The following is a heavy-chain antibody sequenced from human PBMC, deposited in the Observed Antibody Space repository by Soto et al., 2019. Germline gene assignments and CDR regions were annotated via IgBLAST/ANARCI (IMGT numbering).Heavy chain of an antibody. D-gene: IGHD2-15*01. CDR3: AKDSCSGGSCYLYYYGMDV. J-gene: IGHJ6*02. Sequence: HPGGSLRLSCAASGFTFSSYGMHWVRQAPGKGLEWVAVISYDGSNKYYADSVKGRFTISRDNSKNTLCLQMNSLRAEDTAVYYSAKDSCSGGSCYLYYYGMDVWGQGTTVTVSS. CDR2: ISYDGSNK. CDR1: GFTFSSYG. V-gene: IGHV3-30*18.